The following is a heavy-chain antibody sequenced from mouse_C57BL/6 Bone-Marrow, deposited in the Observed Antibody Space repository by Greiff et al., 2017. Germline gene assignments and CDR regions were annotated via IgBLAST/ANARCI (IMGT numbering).Heavy chain of an antibody. J-gene: IGHJ4*01. V-gene: IGHV1-63*01. D-gene: IGHD3-2*02. Sequence: VQLQQTGAELVRPGTSVKMSCKASGYTFTNYWIGWAKQRPGHGLEWIGDIYPGGGYTNYNEKFKGKATLTADKSSSTANIQFSSRTSEDSDSYYYERRGYYYDMDYWGQGTAVTVSS. CDR2: IYPGGGYT. CDR1: GYTFTNYW. CDR3: ERRGYYYDMDY.